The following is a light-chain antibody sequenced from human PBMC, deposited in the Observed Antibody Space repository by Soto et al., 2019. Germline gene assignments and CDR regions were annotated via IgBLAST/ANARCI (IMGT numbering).Light chain of an antibody. Sequence: EGVLTQSPGTLSLSPGERATLSCRASQSVVGSYLAWYQQKPGQAPRLLIYDASNRATGTPDRFSGSGSGTDFTLTISRLEPEDFAVYYCQQYGSSGTFGQGTQVDIK. CDR1: QSVVGSY. CDR2: DAS. CDR3: QQYGSSGT. J-gene: IGKJ1*01. V-gene: IGKV3-20*01.